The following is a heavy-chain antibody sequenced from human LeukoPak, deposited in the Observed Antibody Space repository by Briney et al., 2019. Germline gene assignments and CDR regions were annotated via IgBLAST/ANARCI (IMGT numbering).Heavy chain of an antibody. CDR2: INPNSGGT. CDR3: ARGDDILVPLRS. V-gene: IGHV1-2*02. CDR1: VYTFTFYY. Sequence: ASVTVSFTSSVYTFTFYYMHWVRQAPGQGLEGMGWINPNSGGTNYAQKFQGRVTMTRDTSISTAYMELSRLRSDDTAVYYCARGDDILVPLRSWGQGTLVTVSS. D-gene: IGHD3-9*01. J-gene: IGHJ4*02.